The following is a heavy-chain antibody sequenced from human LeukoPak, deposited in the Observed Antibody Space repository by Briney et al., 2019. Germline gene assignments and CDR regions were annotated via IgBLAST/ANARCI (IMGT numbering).Heavy chain of an antibody. D-gene: IGHD2-21*02. V-gene: IGHV3-48*03. Sequence: GGSLRLSCAASGFTFSTYEMNWVRQAPGKGLEWVSYIGSSGSTIYYAGSVKGRFTVSRDNAKKSLYLQMNSLRAEDTAVYFCARDSEPLAYCGGDCYSSFDYWGQGTLVTVSS. CDR3: ARDSEPLAYCGGDCYSSFDY. J-gene: IGHJ4*02. CDR1: GFTFSTYE. CDR2: IGSSGSTI.